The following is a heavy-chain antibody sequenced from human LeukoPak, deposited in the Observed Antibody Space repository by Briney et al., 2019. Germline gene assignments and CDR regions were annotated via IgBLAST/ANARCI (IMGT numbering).Heavy chain of an antibody. CDR2: IYTSGST. CDR1: GGSISSYY. Sequence: SETLSLTCTVSGGSISSYYWSWIRQPAGKGLEWIGRIYTSGSTNYNPSLKSRVTMSVDTSKNQFSLKLSSVTAADTAVYYCARYTAAAGTFWFDPWGQGTLVTVSS. V-gene: IGHV4-4*07. J-gene: IGHJ5*02. CDR3: ARYTAAAGTFWFDP. D-gene: IGHD6-13*01.